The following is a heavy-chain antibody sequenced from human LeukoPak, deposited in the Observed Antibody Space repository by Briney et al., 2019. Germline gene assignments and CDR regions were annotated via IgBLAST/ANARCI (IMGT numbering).Heavy chain of an antibody. CDR3: ARDRYDSSGFTYNWFDP. Sequence: SETLSLTCTVSGYSISSGYYWGWIRQPPGKGLEWIGSIYHSGSTYYNPSLKSRVTISVDTSKNQFSLKLSSVTAADTAVYYCARDRYDSSGFTYNWFDPWGQGTLVTVSS. CDR2: IYHSGST. CDR1: GYSISSGYY. J-gene: IGHJ5*02. D-gene: IGHD3-22*01. V-gene: IGHV4-38-2*02.